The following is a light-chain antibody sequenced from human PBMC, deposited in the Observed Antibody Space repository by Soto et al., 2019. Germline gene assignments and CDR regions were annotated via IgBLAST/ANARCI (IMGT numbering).Light chain of an antibody. CDR3: QQYNSYSWT. Sequence: DSQIAQSPSTLSASVGDRVNITCRASQSISSWLAWYQQKPGKAPKLLIYDASSLESGVPSRFSGSGSGTEFTLTISSLQPDDFATYYCQQYNSYSWTFGQGTKVDIK. V-gene: IGKV1-5*01. CDR2: DAS. J-gene: IGKJ1*01. CDR1: QSISSW.